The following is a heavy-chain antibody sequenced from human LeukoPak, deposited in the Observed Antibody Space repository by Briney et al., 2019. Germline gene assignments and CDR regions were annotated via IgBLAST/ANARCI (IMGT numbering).Heavy chain of an antibody. CDR3: AKDRRSGWFDY. CDR1: GFTFSTYV. CDR2: IWHDGSNK. D-gene: IGHD6-19*01. V-gene: IGHV3-33*06. Sequence: PGGSLRLSCAASGFTFSTYVIHWVRQAPGKGLEWVALIWHDGSNKYYGDSVKDRFTISRDNSKNTLYLQMNSLRAEDTAVYYCAKDRRSGWFDYWGQGTLVTVSS. J-gene: IGHJ4*02.